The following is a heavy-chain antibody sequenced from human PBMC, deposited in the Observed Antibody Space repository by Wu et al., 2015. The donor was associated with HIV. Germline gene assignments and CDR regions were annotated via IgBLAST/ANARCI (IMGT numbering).Heavy chain of an antibody. CDR1: GYVFKTYG. J-gene: IGHJ5*02. Sequence: QVQLVQPGTEVKESGASLKVSCKASGYVFKTYGISWLRQAPGQGLEWMGWISGYNGNTNYAQNLQGRVTMTADTSTNTVYMELRSLRSDDTAVYYCVRDSTEDRPNWFDPWGQGTLVIVSS. CDR3: VRDSTEDRPNWFDP. D-gene: IGHD6-6*01. V-gene: IGHV1-18*01. CDR2: ISGYNGNT.